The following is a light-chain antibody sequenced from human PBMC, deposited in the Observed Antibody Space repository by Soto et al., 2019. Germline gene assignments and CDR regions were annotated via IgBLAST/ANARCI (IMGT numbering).Light chain of an antibody. CDR3: CSYAGSYTLV. J-gene: IGLJ1*01. CDR2: EVT. V-gene: IGLV2-8*01. CDR1: SSDIGASNS. Sequence: QSVLTQPPSASGSPGQSVTISCAGSSSDIGASNSVSWYQQHPGKAPKLLISEVTKRPSGVPDRFSGSKSGNTASLTVSGLQAEDEADYYCCSYAGSYTLVFGTGTKVTVL.